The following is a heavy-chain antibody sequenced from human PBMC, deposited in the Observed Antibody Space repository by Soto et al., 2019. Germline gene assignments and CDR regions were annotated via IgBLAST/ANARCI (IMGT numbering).Heavy chain of an antibody. CDR3: ARGIWSYFDY. CDR2: ISYDGSNK. D-gene: IGHD3-10*01. J-gene: IGHJ4*02. V-gene: IGHV3-30-3*01. Sequence: QVQLVESGGGVVQPGRSLRLSCAASGFTFSSYAMHWVRQAPGKGLEWVAVISYDGSNKYYADSVKGRFTISRDNSKNTLYLQLNSLRAEDTAVYYCARGIWSYFDYWGQGTLVTVSS. CDR1: GFTFSSYA.